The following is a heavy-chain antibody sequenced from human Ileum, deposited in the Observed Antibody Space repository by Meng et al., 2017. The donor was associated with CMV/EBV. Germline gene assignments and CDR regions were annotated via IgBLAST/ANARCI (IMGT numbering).Heavy chain of an antibody. Sequence: GESLKISCAVSGFTFSSHWMHWVRQVPGKGLVSVSRINTDGSYVMYADSVKGRFTISRDNAKNTLYLQMNSLRAEDTAFYYCITEVLGGDYWGQGTLVTVSS. V-gene: IGHV3-74*03. D-gene: IGHD1-14*01. CDR3: ITEVLGGDY. CDR1: GFTFSSHW. CDR2: INTDGSYV. J-gene: IGHJ4*02.